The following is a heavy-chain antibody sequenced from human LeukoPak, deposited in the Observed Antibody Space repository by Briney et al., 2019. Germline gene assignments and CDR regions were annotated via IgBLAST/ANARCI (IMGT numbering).Heavy chain of an antibody. D-gene: IGHD3-9*01. CDR2: IYSGGST. J-gene: IGHJ4*02. CDR3: ARPYYDILTGYRHDY. Sequence: GGSLRLSCAASGFTVSSNYMSWVRQAPGKGLEWASVIYSGGSTYYADSVKGRFTISRDNSKNTLYLQMNSLRAEDTAVYYCARPYYDILTGYRHDYWGQGTLVTVSS. V-gene: IGHV3-53*01. CDR1: GFTVSSNY.